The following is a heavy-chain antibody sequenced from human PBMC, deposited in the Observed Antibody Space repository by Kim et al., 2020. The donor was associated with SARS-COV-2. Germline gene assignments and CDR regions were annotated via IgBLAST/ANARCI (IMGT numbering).Heavy chain of an antibody. V-gene: IGHV3-23*01. CDR1: GFTFSSYA. CDR2: ISGSGGST. D-gene: IGHD3-22*01. J-gene: IGHJ4*02. Sequence: GGSLRLSCAASGFTFSSYAMSWVRQAPGKGLEWVSAISGSGGSTYYADSVKGRFTISRDNSKNTLYLQMNSLRAEDTAVYYCAKDAPGTWYYYDSSGYYGAFDYWGQGTLVTVSS. CDR3: AKDAPGTWYYYDSSGYYGAFDY.